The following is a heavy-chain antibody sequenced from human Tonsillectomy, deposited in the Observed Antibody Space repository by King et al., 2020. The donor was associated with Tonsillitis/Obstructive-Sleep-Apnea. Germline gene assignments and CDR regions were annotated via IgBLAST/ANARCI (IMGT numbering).Heavy chain of an antibody. V-gene: IGHV1-18*01. CDR1: GYTFTSYD. CDR3: ARDYYGSSGYYHGYFQH. J-gene: IGHJ1*01. CDR2: SRPNNGDT. D-gene: IGHD3-22*01. Sequence: QVQLVESGAEVKKPGASVKVSCKASGYTFTSYDITWVRQAPGQGLEWMGWSRPNNGDTNYAQKLQGRVTMTSDTSTSTAYMELRSLRSDDTAVYYCARDYYGSSGYYHGYFQHWGQGTLVRVSS.